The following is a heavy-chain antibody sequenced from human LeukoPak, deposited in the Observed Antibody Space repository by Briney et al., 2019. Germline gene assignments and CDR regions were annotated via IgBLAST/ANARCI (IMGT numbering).Heavy chain of an antibody. CDR3: ARGDTAMVDDAFDI. CDR2: INSNSGGT. D-gene: IGHD5-18*01. CDR1: GYTFTGYY. J-gene: IGHJ3*02. Sequence: GASVKVSCKASGYTFTGYYMHWVRQAPGQGLEWMGCINSNSGGTNYAQKFQGRVTMTRDTSISTVYMELSRLRSEDTAVYYCARGDTAMVDDAFDIRGQGTMVTVSS. V-gene: IGHV1-2*02.